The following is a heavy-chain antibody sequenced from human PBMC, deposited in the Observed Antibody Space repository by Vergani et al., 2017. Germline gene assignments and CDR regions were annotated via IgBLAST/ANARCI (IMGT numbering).Heavy chain of an antibody. V-gene: IGHV1-2*02. J-gene: IGHJ5*02. D-gene: IGHD4-17*01. CDR1: GYNFNTYY. CDR2: INPNTGDT. CDR3: ARGRPYGGWFDP. Sequence: QVQLVQSGSEVKKPRASVKVSCKASGYNFNTYYIHWVRQAPGQGLEWMGLINPNTGDTNFAQKFQGRVTMTRDTSANTVYVEVTRLTSDDTAIYYCARGRPYGGWFDPWGQGSLVTVSS.